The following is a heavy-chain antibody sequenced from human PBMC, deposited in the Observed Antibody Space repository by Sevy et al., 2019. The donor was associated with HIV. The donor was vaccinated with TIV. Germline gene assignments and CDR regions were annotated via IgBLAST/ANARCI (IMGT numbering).Heavy chain of an antibody. Sequence: GGSLRLSCEASGFTFSSFWMSWVRQAPGKGPEWVATIKEDGSENYYVDSVKGRFTISRDNGKNSLYLQMNSLRVEDTAVYYCARGVGGTNWFDPWGQGTLVTVSS. CDR2: IKEDGSEN. CDR3: ARGVGGTNWFDP. J-gene: IGHJ5*02. D-gene: IGHD1-26*01. CDR1: GFTFSSFW. V-gene: IGHV3-7*01.